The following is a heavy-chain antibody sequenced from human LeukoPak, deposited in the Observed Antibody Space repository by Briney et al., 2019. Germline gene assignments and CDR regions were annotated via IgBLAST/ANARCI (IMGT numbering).Heavy chain of an antibody. CDR2: ISSSSSTI. D-gene: IGHD3-10*01. J-gene: IGHJ3*02. Sequence: GGSLRLSCAASGFTFSSYSMNWVRQAPGKGLEWGSYISSSSSTIYYADSVKGRFTISRDNAKNSLYLQMNSLRAEDTAVYYCARGSVLLWFDAFDIWGQGTMVTVSS. CDR3: ARGSVLLWFDAFDI. V-gene: IGHV3-48*01. CDR1: GFTFSSYS.